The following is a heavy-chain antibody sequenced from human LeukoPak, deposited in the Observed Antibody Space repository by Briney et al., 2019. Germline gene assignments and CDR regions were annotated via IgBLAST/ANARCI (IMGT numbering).Heavy chain of an antibody. J-gene: IGHJ4*02. CDR1: GFTFSSYN. CDR3: VKLISEWRGLDY. Sequence: GGSLRLSCAASGFTFSSYNMNWVRQAPGKGLEWVASISSSSSNIYYADSVKGRFTISRDNSKSTLYLQMNSLRVEDTALYYCVKLISEWRGLDYWGQGTLVTVSS. V-gene: IGHV3-21*01. CDR2: ISSSSSNI. D-gene: IGHD3-3*01.